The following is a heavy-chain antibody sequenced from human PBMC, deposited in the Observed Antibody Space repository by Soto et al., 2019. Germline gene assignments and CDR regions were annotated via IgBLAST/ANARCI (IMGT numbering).Heavy chain of an antibody. V-gene: IGHV1-69*13. CDR2: IIPIFGTA. CDR1: GGTFSSYA. Sequence: VASVKVSCKASGGTFSSYAISWVRQAPGQGLEWMGGIIPIFGTANYAQKFQGRVTITADESTSTAYMELSSLRSEDTAVYYCARGSRRAGYCSSTSCPRHYNWFDPWGQGTLVTVSS. CDR3: ARGSRRAGYCSSTSCPRHYNWFDP. J-gene: IGHJ5*02. D-gene: IGHD2-2*01.